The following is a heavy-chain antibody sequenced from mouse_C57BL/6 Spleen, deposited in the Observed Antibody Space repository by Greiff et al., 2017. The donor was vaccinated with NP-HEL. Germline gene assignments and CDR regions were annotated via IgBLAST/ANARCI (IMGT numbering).Heavy chain of an antibody. D-gene: IGHD1-1*01. J-gene: IGHJ2*01. CDR2: ISSGSSTI. CDR1: GFTFSDYG. V-gene: IGHV5-17*01. CDR3: ARDYYGSSYS. Sequence: DVMLVESGGGLVKPGGSLKLSCAASGFTFSDYGMHWVRQAPEKGLEWVAYISSGSSTIYYADTVKGRFTISRDNAKNTLFLQMTSLRSEDTAMYYCARDYYGSSYSWGQGTTLTVSS.